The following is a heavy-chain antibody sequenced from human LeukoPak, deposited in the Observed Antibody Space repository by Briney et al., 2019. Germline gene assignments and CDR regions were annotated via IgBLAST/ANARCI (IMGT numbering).Heavy chain of an antibody. D-gene: IGHD6-19*01. V-gene: IGHV3-7*01. CDR1: GFTFRNNW. Sequence: GGSLRLSCAASGFTFRNNWMSWVRQAPGKGLEWVANIKQDGSHKNYADSVKGRFTISRDNAKNSLSLQMNSLRAEDTAVYFCARETPDSSGWDWGQGTLVTVSS. CDR3: ARETPDSSGWD. CDR2: IKQDGSHK. J-gene: IGHJ4*02.